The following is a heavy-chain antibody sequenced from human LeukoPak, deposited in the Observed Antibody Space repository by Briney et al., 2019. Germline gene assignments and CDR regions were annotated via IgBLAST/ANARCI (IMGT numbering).Heavy chain of an antibody. D-gene: IGHD2-21*01. Sequence: SVKVSCKASGGTFNSYAISWVRQAPGQGLEWMGGIIPIFGTANYAQKFQGRVTITADKSTSTAYMELSSLRSEDTAVYYCATQGAAIAAGHDAFDIWGQGTMVTVSS. CDR3: ATQGAAIAAGHDAFDI. CDR1: GGTFNSYA. V-gene: IGHV1-69*06. J-gene: IGHJ3*02. CDR2: IIPIFGTA.